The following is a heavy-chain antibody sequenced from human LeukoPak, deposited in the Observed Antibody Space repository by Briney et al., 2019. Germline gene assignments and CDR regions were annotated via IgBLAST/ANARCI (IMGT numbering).Heavy chain of an antibody. CDR2: INHSGST. Sequence: SETLSLTCAVSGGSVSSNNWWGWVRQPPGKGLEWIGEINHSGSTNYNPSLKSRVTISVDTSKNQFSLKLSSVTAADTAVYYCARERVVDTAMVTLDAFDIWGQGTMVTVSS. V-gene: IGHV4-4*02. D-gene: IGHD5-18*01. CDR1: GGSVSSNNW. J-gene: IGHJ3*02. CDR3: ARERVVDTAMVTLDAFDI.